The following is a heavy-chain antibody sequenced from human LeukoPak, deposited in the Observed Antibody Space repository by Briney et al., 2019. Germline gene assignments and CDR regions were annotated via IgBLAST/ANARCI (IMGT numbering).Heavy chain of an antibody. CDR1: GGSFSGYY. CDR3: ARSYSYYDY. Sequence: SETLSLTCAVYGGSFSGYYWSWIRQPPGKGLEWIGEINHSGSTNYNPSLKSRVTMSVDTSKNQFSLKLSSVTAADTAVYYCARSYSYYDYWGQGTLVTVSS. D-gene: IGHD4-11*01. V-gene: IGHV4-34*01. J-gene: IGHJ4*02. CDR2: INHSGST.